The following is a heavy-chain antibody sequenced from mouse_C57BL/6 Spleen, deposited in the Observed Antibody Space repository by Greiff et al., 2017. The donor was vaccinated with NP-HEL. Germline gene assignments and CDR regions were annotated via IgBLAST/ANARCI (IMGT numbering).Heavy chain of an antibody. V-gene: IGHV1-50*01. Sequence: QVHVKQPGAELVKPGASVKLSCKASGYTFTSYWMQWVKQRPGQGLEWIGEIDPSDSYTNYNQKFKGKATLTVDTSSSTAYMQLSSLTSEDSAVYYCASKSSGYWFAYWGQGTLVTVSA. CDR3: ASKSSGYWFAY. CDR2: IDPSDSYT. J-gene: IGHJ3*01. CDR1: GYTFTSYW. D-gene: IGHD3-2*02.